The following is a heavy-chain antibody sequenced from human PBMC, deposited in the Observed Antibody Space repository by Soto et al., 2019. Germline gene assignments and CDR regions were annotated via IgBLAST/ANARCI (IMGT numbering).Heavy chain of an antibody. D-gene: IGHD3-3*01. CDR3: AKDPGYYDFWSGYSDY. V-gene: IGHV3-23*01. CDR1: GFTFSNYA. J-gene: IGHJ4*02. Sequence: GGSLRLSCAASGFTFSNYAMSWVRQAPGKGLEWVSAISGSGDSTHYADSVKGRFTISRDNSKNTLYLQMNSLRAEATAVYYCAKDPGYYDFWSGYSDYWGQGTLVTVSS. CDR2: ISGSGDST.